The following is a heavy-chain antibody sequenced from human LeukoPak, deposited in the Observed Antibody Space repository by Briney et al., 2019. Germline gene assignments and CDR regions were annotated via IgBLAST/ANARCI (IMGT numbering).Heavy chain of an antibody. Sequence: GGSLRLSCATSGFTFSDYYMSWIRQAPGKGLEWVSYISSSDSTIYYADSVKGRFTISRDNAKNTVYLEMNSLSVEDTATYYCIRDFRSADLWGQGTLVTVTS. CDR2: ISSSDSTI. J-gene: IGHJ5*02. CDR3: IRDFRSADL. CDR1: GFTFSDYY. V-gene: IGHV3-11*01.